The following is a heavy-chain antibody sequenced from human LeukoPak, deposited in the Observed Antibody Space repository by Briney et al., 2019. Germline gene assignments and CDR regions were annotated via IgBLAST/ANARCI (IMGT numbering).Heavy chain of an antibody. CDR1: GFTFSSYA. CDR2: ISGSRPTT. V-gene: IGHV3-23*01. D-gene: IGHD2-8*01. J-gene: IGHJ4*02. Sequence: PGGSLRLSCAASGFTFSSYAMSWVRLAPGKGLEWVSTISGSRPTTLYADSVKGRFTISRDNSKNTLYLQMNSLRAEDTAVYYCAKDSLNIVLMVYAIGYWGQGTLVTVSS. CDR3: AKDSLNIVLMVYAIGY.